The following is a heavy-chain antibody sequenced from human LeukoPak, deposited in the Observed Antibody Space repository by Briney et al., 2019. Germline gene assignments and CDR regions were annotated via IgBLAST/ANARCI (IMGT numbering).Heavy chain of an antibody. CDR2: IYPCDSDT. CDR1: GYDFANSW. D-gene: IGHD5-24*01. CDR3: ARGERAMATRKAGFDY. Sequence: GESLKISCTASGYDFANSWIGWVRQMPGKGLEWMGIIYPCDSDTIYSPSFQGQVTISADKSIRTAYLQWSSLTASDTAMYYCARGERAMATRKAGFDYWGQGTLVTVSS. V-gene: IGHV5-51*01. J-gene: IGHJ4*02.